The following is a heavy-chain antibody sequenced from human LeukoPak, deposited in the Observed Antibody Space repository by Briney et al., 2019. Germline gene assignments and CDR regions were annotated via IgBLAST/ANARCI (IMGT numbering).Heavy chain of an antibody. V-gene: IGHV4-4*07. CDR3: GRDGLPGDYFDY. CDR2: IYTSGST. J-gene: IGHJ4*02. Sequence: SETLSLTCTVSGGSISSYYWSWIRQPAGKGLEWIGRIYTSGSTNYNPSLKSRVTMSVDTSKNQFSLKLSSVTAADTAVYYCGRDGLPGDYFDYWGQGTLVTVSS. CDR1: GGSISSYY. D-gene: IGHD2-8*02.